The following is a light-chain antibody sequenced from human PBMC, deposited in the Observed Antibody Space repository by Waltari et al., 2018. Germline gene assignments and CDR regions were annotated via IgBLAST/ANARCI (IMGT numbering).Light chain of an antibody. Sequence: EIVLTQSPGTLSLSPGESATLSCRASQSLGIYLAWYQQKPGQAPRLLMYNASSRATGIPDRFSGSGSGTDFSLTISRLEPEDFAVYYCQKYESLPATFGQGTKVEIK. CDR1: QSLGIY. CDR3: QKYESLPAT. V-gene: IGKV3-20*01. CDR2: NAS. J-gene: IGKJ1*01.